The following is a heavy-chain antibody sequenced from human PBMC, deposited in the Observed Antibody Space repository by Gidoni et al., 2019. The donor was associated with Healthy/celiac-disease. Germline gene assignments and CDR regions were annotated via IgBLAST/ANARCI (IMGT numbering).Heavy chain of an antibody. V-gene: IGHV5-10-1*03. J-gene: IGHJ4*02. CDR2: IDPRDSYT. CDR1: GYSFTSYW. CDR3: ARRLYYYGSGSYYNGISGFDY. D-gene: IGHD3-10*01. Sequence: EVQLVQSGAEVKKPGESLRISCKGSGYSFTSYWLSWVRQMPGKGLAWMGRIDPRDSYTNYSPSFQGHVTISADKSISTDYLQWSSLKASDTAMYYCARRLYYYGSGSYYNGISGFDYWGQGTLVTVSS.